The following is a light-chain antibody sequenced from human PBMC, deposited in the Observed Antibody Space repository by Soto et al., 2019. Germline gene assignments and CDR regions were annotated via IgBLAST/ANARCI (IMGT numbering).Light chain of an antibody. CDR2: DNN. V-gene: IGLV1-51*01. CDR3: GTWDSSLSAGV. J-gene: IGLJ2*01. Sequence: QSVLTQPPSVSAAPGQKVTISCSGSSSNIGNNYVSWYQQLPGTAPKLLIYDNNQRLSGIPDRFSGSKSGTSATLGITGLQTGDEAEYYCGTWDSSLSAGVFGGGTKLTVL. CDR1: SSNIGNNY.